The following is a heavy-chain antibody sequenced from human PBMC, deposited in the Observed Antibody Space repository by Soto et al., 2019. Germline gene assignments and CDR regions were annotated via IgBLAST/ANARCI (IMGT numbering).Heavy chain of an antibody. CDR1: GYTFSGSV. Sequence: QVQLVQSGADVKKPGASVKVSCKASGYTFSGSVMHWVRQAPGQRLEWLGWINAGNGNTIYSQKFQGRVTITRDTSARTAYMELRSLRSEDTAVYFCASEIDATTVTRLDYWGQGTLVTVSS. D-gene: IGHD4-17*01. CDR2: INAGNGNT. V-gene: IGHV1-3*01. CDR3: ASEIDATTVTRLDY. J-gene: IGHJ4*02.